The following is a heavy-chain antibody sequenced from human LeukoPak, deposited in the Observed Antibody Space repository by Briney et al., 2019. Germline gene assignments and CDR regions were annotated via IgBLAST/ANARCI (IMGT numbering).Heavy chain of an antibody. CDR1: GGSISSYH. D-gene: IGHD3-9*01. CDR2: IYTSGST. Sequence: SETLSLTCTVSGGSISSYHWSWIRQPAGKGLEWIGRIYTSGSTNYNPSLKSRVTISVDTFKNQFSLKLSSVTAADTAVYYCARNDILTGYCFDYWGQGTLVTVSS. J-gene: IGHJ4*02. CDR3: ARNDILTGYCFDY. V-gene: IGHV4-4*07.